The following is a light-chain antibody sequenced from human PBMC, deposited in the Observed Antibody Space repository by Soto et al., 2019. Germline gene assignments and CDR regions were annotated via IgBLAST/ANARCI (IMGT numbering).Light chain of an antibody. CDR1: QSVSSN. CDR3: HHYGGSLT. V-gene: IGKV3-15*01. Sequence: EIVMTQSPSTLSVSPGERATLSCRASQSVSSNLAWYQQKPGQAPRLLIYGASTRATGIPARFSGSGSGTEFTLTISSLQSEDFAVYYCHHYGGSLTFGGGTKVDI. CDR2: GAS. J-gene: IGKJ4*01.